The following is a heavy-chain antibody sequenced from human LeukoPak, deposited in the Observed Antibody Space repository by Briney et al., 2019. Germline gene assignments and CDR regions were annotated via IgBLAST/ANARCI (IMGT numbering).Heavy chain of an antibody. CDR3: ARRATYGDEACFDP. D-gene: IGHD4-17*01. V-gene: IGHV3-7*03. CDR1: GFTFSSYW. CDR2: IKQDGSEK. J-gene: IGHJ5*02. Sequence: GGSLRLSCAASGFTFSSYWMSWVRQAPGKGLEWVANIKQDGSEKYYVASVKGRFTISRDNAKNSLYLQMNSLRAEDTAVYYCARRATYGDEACFDPWGQGTLVTASS.